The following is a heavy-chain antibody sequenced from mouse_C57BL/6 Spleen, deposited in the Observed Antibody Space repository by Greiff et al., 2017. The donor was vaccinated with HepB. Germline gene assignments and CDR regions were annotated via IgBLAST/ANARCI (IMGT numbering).Heavy chain of an antibody. J-gene: IGHJ3*01. CDR2: IDPENGDT. Sequence: VQLKESGAELVRPGASVKLSCTASGFNIKDDYMHWVKQRPEQGLEWIGWIDPENGDTEYASKFQGKATITADTSSNTAYLQLSSLTSEDTAVYYCTSGRRGLAYWGQGTLVTVSA. V-gene: IGHV14-4*01. CDR1: GFNIKDDY. D-gene: IGHD3-1*01. CDR3: TSGRRGLAY.